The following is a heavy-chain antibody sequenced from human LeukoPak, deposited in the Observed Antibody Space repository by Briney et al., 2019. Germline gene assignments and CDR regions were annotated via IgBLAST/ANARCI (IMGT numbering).Heavy chain of an antibody. V-gene: IGHV3-23*01. CDR1: GFTFRTNS. D-gene: IGHD3-22*01. CDR3: AKAMSTDHYDSRGFYRVDFDS. J-gene: IGHJ4*02. CDR2: LTNSGGSGGVT. Sequence: GGSLRLSCAASGFTFRTNSMHWVRQAPGKGLEWVSALTNSGGSGGVTYYADSVKGRFIISRDNSKSTLYLQLSSLRAEDTAVYYCAKAMSTDHYDSRGFYRVDFDSWGQGTLVTVSS.